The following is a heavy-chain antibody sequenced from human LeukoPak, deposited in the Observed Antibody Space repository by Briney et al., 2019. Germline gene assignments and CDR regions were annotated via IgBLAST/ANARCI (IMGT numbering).Heavy chain of an antibody. CDR1: GYSISSDFH. D-gene: IGHD5-18*01. CDR3: ARRKKRGYSYGYESDAFDI. Sequence: PSETLSLTCGVSGYSISSDFHWGWIRQPPGKGLEYIGSIYHSRGTYYTPSLMRRVTISVDTSKNQLSLKLSSVTAADTTVYYCARRKKRGYSYGYESDAFDIWGQGTMVTVSS. CDR2: IYHSRGT. V-gene: IGHV4-38-2*01. J-gene: IGHJ3*02.